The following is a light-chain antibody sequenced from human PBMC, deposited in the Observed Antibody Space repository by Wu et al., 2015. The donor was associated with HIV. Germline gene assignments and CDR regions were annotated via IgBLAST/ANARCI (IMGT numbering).Light chain of an antibody. V-gene: IGKV1-27*01. CDR3: QRYNTVPRT. Sequence: DIQVTQSPSSVSASLGDRVIITCRTNQGIGDSLAWYQQKPGKVPQLLIYAASTLQSGVPSRFSGSGSGTEFTLTISSLQPEDVATYYCQRYNTVPRTFGQGPRWKSN. CDR2: AAS. J-gene: IGKJ1*01. CDR1: QGIGDS.